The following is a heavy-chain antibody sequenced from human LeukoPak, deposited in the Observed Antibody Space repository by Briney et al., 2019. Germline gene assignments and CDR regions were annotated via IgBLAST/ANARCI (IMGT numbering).Heavy chain of an antibody. J-gene: IGHJ6*02. CDR2: IIPIFGTA. CDR1: GGTFSSYA. D-gene: IGHD5-12*01. V-gene: IGHV1-69*13. CDR3: AREGGSGYDSDYYGMDV. Sequence: ASGKVSCKASGGTFSSYAISWVRQAPGQGLEWMGGIIPIFGTANYAQKFQGRVTITADESTSTVYMELSSLRSEDTAVYYCAREGGSGYDSDYYGMDVWGQGTTVTVSS.